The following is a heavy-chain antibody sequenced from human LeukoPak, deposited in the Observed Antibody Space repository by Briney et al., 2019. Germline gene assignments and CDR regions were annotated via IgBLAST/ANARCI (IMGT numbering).Heavy chain of an antibody. D-gene: IGHD3-3*01. CDR2: IYHSGST. J-gene: IGHJ4*02. CDR1: GYSISSGYY. V-gene: IGHV4-38-2*01. CDR3: ARLWFLEWLFDY. Sequence: PSETLSLTCAVSGYSISSGYYWGWIRQPPGKGLEWIGSIYHSGSTYYNPSLKSRVTISVDTSKNQFSLKLSSATAADTAVYYCARLWFLEWLFDYWGQGTLVTVSS.